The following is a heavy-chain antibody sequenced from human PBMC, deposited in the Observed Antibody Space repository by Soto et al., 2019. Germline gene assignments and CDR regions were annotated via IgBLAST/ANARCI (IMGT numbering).Heavy chain of an antibody. J-gene: IGHJ4*02. D-gene: IGHD3-3*01. V-gene: IGHV3-9*01. CDR1: GFTFDDYA. CDR3: AKGITIFGRFDY. Sequence: EVQLVQSGGGLVQPGRSLRLSCAASGFTFDDYAMHWVRQAPGKGLEWVSGISWNSDSRGYADSVKGRFTISRGNAKNSLYLQMNSLRDEDTALYYCAKGITIFGRFDYWGQGTLVTVSS. CDR2: ISWNSDSR.